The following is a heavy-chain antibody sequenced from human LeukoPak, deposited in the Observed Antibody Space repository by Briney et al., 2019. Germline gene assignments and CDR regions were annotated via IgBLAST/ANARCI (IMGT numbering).Heavy chain of an antibody. J-gene: IGHJ4*02. V-gene: IGHV1-18*01. Sequence: ASVKVSCKASGYTFTNSGISWVRQAPGQGLEWMGWVSAYVGNTNYAQKLQGRLTMTTDRSTSTAYMELRSLRSDDTAMYYCARSFARDSDILTGYYIGDYWGQGTLVTVSS. CDR2: VSAYVGNT. CDR1: GYTFTNSG. D-gene: IGHD3-9*01. CDR3: ARSFARDSDILTGYYIGDY.